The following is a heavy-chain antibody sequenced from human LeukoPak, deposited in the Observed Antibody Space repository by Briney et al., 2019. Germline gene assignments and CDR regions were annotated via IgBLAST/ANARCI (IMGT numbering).Heavy chain of an antibody. Sequence: GGSLRLSCAASGFTLSSYAMTWVRQAPGRGLEWVSSVDGGGGGAYCADSVKGRFTISRDNSKDTLYLQMNGLRAEDTAVYFCAKQSAGSAAWYSLHYDFWGQGTLVTVSS. J-gene: IGHJ4*02. D-gene: IGHD6-13*01. CDR3: AKQSAGSAAWYSLHYDF. V-gene: IGHV3-23*01. CDR1: GFTLSSYA. CDR2: VDGGGGGA.